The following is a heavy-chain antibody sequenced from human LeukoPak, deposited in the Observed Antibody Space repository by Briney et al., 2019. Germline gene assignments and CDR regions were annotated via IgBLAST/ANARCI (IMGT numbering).Heavy chain of an antibody. V-gene: IGHV3-23*01. Sequence: GGSLRLSCAASGFTFSSYAMSWVRQAPGKGLEWVSAISGSGGSTYYADSVKGRFTISRDNFKNTLYLQMNSLRAEDTAVYYCAKDQYQLLYETWGQGTLVTVSS. CDR3: AKDQYQLLYET. D-gene: IGHD2-2*02. CDR2: ISGSGGST. J-gene: IGHJ5*02. CDR1: GFTFSSYA.